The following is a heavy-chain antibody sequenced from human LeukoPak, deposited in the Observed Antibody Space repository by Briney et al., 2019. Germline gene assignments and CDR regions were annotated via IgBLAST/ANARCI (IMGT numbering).Heavy chain of an antibody. CDR2: IRYDGSNK. J-gene: IGHJ6*03. V-gene: IGHV3-30*02. CDR1: GFNFNYYG. Sequence: GGSLRLSCAASGFNFNYYGMHWVRQAPGKGLEWVAFIRYDGSNKYYVDSVKGRFTISRDNSKNTLYLQMNSLRADDTAVYYCAKRRGLELTYYYHMDVWGKGTTVTVSS. D-gene: IGHD1-7*01. CDR3: AKRRGLELTYYYHMDV.